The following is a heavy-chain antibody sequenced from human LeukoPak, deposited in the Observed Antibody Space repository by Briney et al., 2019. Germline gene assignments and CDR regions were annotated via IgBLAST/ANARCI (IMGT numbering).Heavy chain of an antibody. V-gene: IGHV4-38-2*02. Sequence: PSETLSLTCTVSGYSISSGYYWGWIRQPPGKGLEWIGSIYHSGSTYYNPSLKSRVTISVDTSKNQFSLKLSSVTAADTAVYYCASESIAVAGTLDYWGQGTLVTVSS. CDR3: ASESIAVAGTLDY. D-gene: IGHD6-19*01. CDR2: IYHSGST. J-gene: IGHJ4*02. CDR1: GYSISSGYY.